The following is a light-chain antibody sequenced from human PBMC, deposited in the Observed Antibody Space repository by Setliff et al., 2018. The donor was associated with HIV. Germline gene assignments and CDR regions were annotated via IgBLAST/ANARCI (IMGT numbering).Light chain of an antibody. CDR1: NGDIGAYNY. V-gene: IGLV2-14*01. Sequence: QSVLAQPASVSGSPGQSMTISCTGTNGDIGAYNYVSWYQQHPGKAPQLPIYEVTNRPSGVSSRFSGSKSGDTASLTISGLQTEDEADYYCASYTSSSTYVFGTGTKVTVL. CDR2: EVT. J-gene: IGLJ1*01. CDR3: ASYTSSSTYV.